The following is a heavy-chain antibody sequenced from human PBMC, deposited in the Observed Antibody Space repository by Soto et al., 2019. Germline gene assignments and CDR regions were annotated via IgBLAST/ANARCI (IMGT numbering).Heavy chain of an antibody. Sequence: QVQLVQSGAEVKKPGASVKVSCKASGYTFTSYGISWVRQAPGQGLEWMGWISAYNGNTNYAQKLQGRVTMTTDTSSSTAYMELRSLRSYDTAVYYCAREKVDSSSWYVNYYYGMDVWGQGTTVTVSS. J-gene: IGHJ6*02. CDR1: GYTFTSYG. CDR3: AREKVDSSSWYVNYYYGMDV. V-gene: IGHV1-18*01. D-gene: IGHD6-13*01. CDR2: ISAYNGNT.